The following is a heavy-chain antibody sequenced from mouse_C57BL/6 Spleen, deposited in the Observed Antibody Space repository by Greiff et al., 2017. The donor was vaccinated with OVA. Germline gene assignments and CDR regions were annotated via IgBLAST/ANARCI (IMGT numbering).Heavy chain of an antibody. CDR2: IYPGDGDT. CDR1: GYAFSSSW. J-gene: IGHJ2*01. CDR3: ARVDRWRYFDY. Sequence: VQLQQSGPELVKPGASVKISCKASGYAFSSSWMNWVKQRPGKGLEWIGRIYPGDGDTNYNGKFKGQATLTADKSSSTAYMQLSSLTSEDSAVYFCARVDRWRYFDYWGQGTTLTVSS. V-gene: IGHV1-82*01. D-gene: IGHD1-1*02.